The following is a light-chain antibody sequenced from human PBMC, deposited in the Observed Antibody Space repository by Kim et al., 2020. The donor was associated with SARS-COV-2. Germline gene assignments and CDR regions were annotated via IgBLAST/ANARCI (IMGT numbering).Light chain of an antibody. CDR3: AAWDDSLTVV. V-gene: IGLV1-47*01. CDR1: ISNFRSNS. Sequence: PRQRVTISRPGSISNFRSNSFYWYQQLPATAPTLLFYRNNQRPSGVPHRFSGSKSGTSASLAISGLRSEDEADYYCAAWDDSLTVVFGGGTQLTVL. CDR2: RNN. J-gene: IGLJ2*01.